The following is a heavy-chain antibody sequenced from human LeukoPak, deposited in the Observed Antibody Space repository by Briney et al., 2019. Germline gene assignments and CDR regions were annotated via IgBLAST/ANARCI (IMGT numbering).Heavy chain of an antibody. Sequence: GGSLRLSCAVSGFTFSSYWMSWVRQAPGKGLEWVSAISGSGGSTYYADSVKGRFTISRDNSKNTLYLQMNSLRAEDTAVYYCAKEGGYDSGVYFDYWGQGTLVTVSS. CDR3: AKEGGYDSGVYFDY. J-gene: IGHJ4*02. D-gene: IGHD5-12*01. CDR2: ISGSGGST. CDR1: GFTFSSYW. V-gene: IGHV3-23*01.